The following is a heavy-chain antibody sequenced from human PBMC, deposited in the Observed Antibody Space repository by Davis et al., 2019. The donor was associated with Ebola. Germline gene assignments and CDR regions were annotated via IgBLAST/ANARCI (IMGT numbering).Heavy chain of an antibody. D-gene: IGHD6-13*01. CDR3: ARAYSNAY. CDR2: LSGGADRT. Sequence: PAGSLTLSCAVSGFPVWDYGLSWVRQAPGKGLEWVSGLSGGADRTYYADSAKGRFTISRDNSKNTIYLEMNNLRAEDTGVYYCARAYSNAYWGQGTLVTVSS. V-gene: IGHV3-23*01. J-gene: IGHJ4*02. CDR1: GFPVWDYG.